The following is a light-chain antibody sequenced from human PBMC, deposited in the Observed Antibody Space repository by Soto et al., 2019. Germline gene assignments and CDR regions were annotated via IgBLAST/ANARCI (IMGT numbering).Light chain of an antibody. Sequence: IQITQSPSTLSASVGDIVTITCRASQSIGSWLAWYQQRPGKAPNLLIYDASSLESGVPSRFSGSGSGTEFTLTISSLQPDDFATYYCQHYNGYSTWTFGQGTKVDIK. CDR2: DAS. V-gene: IGKV1-5*01. CDR1: QSIGSW. CDR3: QHYNGYSTWT. J-gene: IGKJ1*01.